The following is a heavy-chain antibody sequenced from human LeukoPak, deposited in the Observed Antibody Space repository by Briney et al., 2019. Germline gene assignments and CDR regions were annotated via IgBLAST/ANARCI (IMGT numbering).Heavy chain of an antibody. CDR1: GYTFSGNY. D-gene: IGHD6-13*01. J-gene: IGHJ4*02. V-gene: IGHV1-2*02. CDR3: AKDGPAAFDY. CDR2: INPNGGGT. Sequence: ASVKVSCKASGYTFSGNYIHWVRQAPGQGLEWMGWINPNGGGTKYAQKFQDRVTVTRDTSISTVYVELSGLRSDDTAVYYCAKDGPAAFDYWGQGTLVTVSS.